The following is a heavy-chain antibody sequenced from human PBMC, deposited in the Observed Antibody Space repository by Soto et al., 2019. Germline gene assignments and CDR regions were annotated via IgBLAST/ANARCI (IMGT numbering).Heavy chain of an antibody. CDR3: ARSRVASGVEAFDP. CDR1: GYIFINYW. V-gene: IGHV5-10-1*01. Sequence: PGESLKISCKGSGYIFINYWITWVRQMPGKGLEWMGRIDPSDSHINYSPSFEGHVTISVDRSIRTAYLQLRNLRASDTAMYYCARSRVASGVEAFDPWGQGTLVTVSS. CDR2: IDPSDSHI. J-gene: IGHJ5*02. D-gene: IGHD6-13*01.